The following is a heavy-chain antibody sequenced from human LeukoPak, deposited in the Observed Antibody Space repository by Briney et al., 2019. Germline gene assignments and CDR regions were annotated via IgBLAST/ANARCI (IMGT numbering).Heavy chain of an antibody. CDR3: VRVNYDFWSGYYYYYYMDV. CDR2: IIPIFGTA. Sequence: SVKVSCKASGGTFSSYAISWVRQAPGQGLEWMGGIIPIFGTANYAQKFQGRVTITTDESTSTAYMELSSLRSEDTAVYYCVRVNYDFWSGYYYYYYMDVWGKGTTVTVSS. J-gene: IGHJ6*03. CDR1: GGTFSSYA. D-gene: IGHD3-3*01. V-gene: IGHV1-69*05.